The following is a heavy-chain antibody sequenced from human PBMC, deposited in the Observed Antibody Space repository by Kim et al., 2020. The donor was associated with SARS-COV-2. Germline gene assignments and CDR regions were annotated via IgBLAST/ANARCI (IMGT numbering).Heavy chain of an antibody. V-gene: IGHV3-9*01. D-gene: IGHD2-15*01. J-gene: IGHJ4*01. CDR3: AKDVGHLVGGIDH. CDR1: GFNFRDHA. Sequence: GGSLRLSCRTSGFNFRDHAMHWVRQGPETGLEWVSGINRGSGHAEYADSVKGRFTISRDNAKNSLYLQMNSLRPEDTALYYCAKDVGHLVGGIDHWGHG. CDR2: INRGSGHA.